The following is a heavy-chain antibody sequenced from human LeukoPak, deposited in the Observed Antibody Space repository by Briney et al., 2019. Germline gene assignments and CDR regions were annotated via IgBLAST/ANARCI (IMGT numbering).Heavy chain of an antibody. Sequence: PGGSLRLSCAASGFTFSSYSMHWVRQAPGKGLEWVAFIRYDGSNKYYADSVKGRFTISRDNSKNTLYLQRNSLRAEDTALYYCAKDYDDKFDYWGQGTLVTVSS. J-gene: IGHJ4*02. CDR1: GFTFSSYS. V-gene: IGHV3-30*02. CDR2: IRYDGSNK. CDR3: AKDYDDKFDY. D-gene: IGHD3-9*01.